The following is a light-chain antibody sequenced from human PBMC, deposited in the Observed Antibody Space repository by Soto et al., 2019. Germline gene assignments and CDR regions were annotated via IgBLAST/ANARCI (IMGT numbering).Light chain of an antibody. CDR1: QSVSSSY. CDR3: QQFGSPFT. J-gene: IGKJ3*01. Sequence: EIVLTQSPGTLSWSAGERATLSCRASQSVSSSYLAWYQHKPGQAPRLLIYGASTRATGIPDRFSGSGSGTDFTLTISRLEPEDFAVYYCQQFGSPFTFGPGTKVDLK. V-gene: IGKV3-20*01. CDR2: GAS.